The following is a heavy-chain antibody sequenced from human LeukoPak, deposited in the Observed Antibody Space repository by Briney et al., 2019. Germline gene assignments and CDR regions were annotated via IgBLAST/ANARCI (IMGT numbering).Heavy chain of an antibody. CDR1: GYTFTGYY. D-gene: IGHD6-6*01. V-gene: IGHV1-2*02. CDR2: INPNSGGT. Sequence: ASVKVSCKASGYTFTGYYMHWVRQAPGQGLEWMGWINPNSGGTNYAQKFQGRVTMTRDTSISTAYMELSRLRSDDTAVYYCARATHGSDPSSSAYWGQGTLVTVSS. J-gene: IGHJ4*02. CDR3: ARATHGSDPSSSAY.